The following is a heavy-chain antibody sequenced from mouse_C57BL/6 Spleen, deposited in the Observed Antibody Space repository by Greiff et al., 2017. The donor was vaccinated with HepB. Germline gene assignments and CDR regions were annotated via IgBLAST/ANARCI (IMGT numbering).Heavy chain of an antibody. CDR1: GYTFTSYW. D-gene: IGHD1-1*01. J-gene: IGHJ3*01. V-gene: IGHV1-59*01. CDR3: ARSIYGSSSWFAY. CDR2: IDPSDSYT. Sequence: VQLQQPGAELVRPGTSVKLSCKASGYTFTSYWMHWVKQRPGQGLEWIGVIDPSDSYTNYNQKFKGKATLTVDTSSSTAYMQLSSLTSEDSAVYYCARSIYGSSSWFAYWGQGTLVTVSA.